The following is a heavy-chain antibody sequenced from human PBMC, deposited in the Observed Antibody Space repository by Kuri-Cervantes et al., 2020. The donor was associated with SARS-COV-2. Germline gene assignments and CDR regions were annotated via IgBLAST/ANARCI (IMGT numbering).Heavy chain of an antibody. V-gene: IGHV1-69*05. D-gene: IGHD3-22*01. CDR3: ASKTYYYDSSGYYPDHSWYFDL. Sequence: SVKVSCKASGYTFTSYGISWVRQAPGQGLEWMGRIIPIFGTANYAQKFQGRVTITTDESTSTAYMELSSLRSEDTAVYYCASKTYYYDSSGYYPDHSWYFDLWGRGTLVTVSS. CDR2: IIPIFGTA. J-gene: IGHJ2*01. CDR1: GYTFTSYG.